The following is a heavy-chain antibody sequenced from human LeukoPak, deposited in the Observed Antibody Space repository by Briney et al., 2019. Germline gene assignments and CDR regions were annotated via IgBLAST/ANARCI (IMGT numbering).Heavy chain of an antibody. D-gene: IGHD4-17*01. CDR1: GGSNSGYY. V-gene: IGHV4-59*01. J-gene: IGHJ4*02. Sequence: PSETLSLTCTVSGGSNSGYYWSWIRQPPGKGLEWIGYIYSSGSTNYNPSLKSRVTISVDTSKNQFSLKLSSVTAADTAVYYCAREGTTVTHFDYWGQGALVTVSS. CDR2: IYSSGST. CDR3: AREGTTVTHFDY.